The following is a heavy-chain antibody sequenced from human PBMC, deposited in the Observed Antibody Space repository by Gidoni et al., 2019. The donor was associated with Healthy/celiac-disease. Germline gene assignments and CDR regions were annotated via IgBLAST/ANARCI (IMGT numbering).Heavy chain of an antibody. D-gene: IGHD6-19*01. CDR2: IYTSGST. CDR1: GGSISSGSYY. CDR3: AREVDRPGIAVAGTPKTC. Sequence: QVQLQESGPGLVKPSQTLSLTCTVSGGSISSGSYYWSWIRQPAGKGLEWIGRIYTSGSTNYNPSLKSRVTISVDTSKNQFSLKLSSVTAADTAVYYCAREVDRPGIAVAGTPKTCWGQGTLVTVSS. V-gene: IGHV4-61*02. J-gene: IGHJ4*02.